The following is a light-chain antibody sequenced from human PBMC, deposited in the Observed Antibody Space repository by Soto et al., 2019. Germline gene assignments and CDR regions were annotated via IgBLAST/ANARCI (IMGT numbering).Light chain of an antibody. CDR2: GNS. CDR3: QSYDSSLSGAV. V-gene: IGLV1-40*01. J-gene: IGLJ7*01. CDR1: SYNIGAGYD. Sequence: QSVLTQPPSVSGAPGQRVTIFCTGSSYNIGAGYDVHWYQQLPGTAPKLHIYGNSNRPSGVPDRFSGSKSGTSASLAITGLQAEDEADYYCQSYDSSLSGAVFGGGTQLTVL.